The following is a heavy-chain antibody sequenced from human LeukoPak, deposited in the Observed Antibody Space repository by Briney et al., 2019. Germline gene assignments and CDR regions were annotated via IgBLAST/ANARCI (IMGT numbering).Heavy chain of an antibody. CDR3: ARVVGSGSPQDWFDP. V-gene: IGHV4-4*07. CDR2: IYTSGST. CDR1: GDSISNYY. J-gene: IGHJ5*02. Sequence: PSETLSLTCTVSGDSISNYYWSWIRQPAGKGLEWIGRIYTSGSTNYNPSLKSRVTMSVDTSKNQFSLKLSSVTAADTAVYYCARVVGSGSPQDWFDPWGQGTLVTVSS. D-gene: IGHD6-19*01.